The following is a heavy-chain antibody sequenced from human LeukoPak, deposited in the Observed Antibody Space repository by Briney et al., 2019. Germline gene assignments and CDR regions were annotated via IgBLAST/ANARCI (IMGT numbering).Heavy chain of an antibody. J-gene: IGHJ4*02. CDR3: ARLVVTGLYFFDC. Sequence: GESLKISCKGSGYSFTNHWIGWVRQLPGKGLEWLGIIDPGDSDTRNSPSFRGQVTMSADKSINTAFLQWSSLKASDTAMYYCARLVVTGLYFFDCWGQGTLVAVSS. CDR2: IDPGDSDT. CDR1: GYSFTNHW. D-gene: IGHD2-21*02. V-gene: IGHV5-51*01.